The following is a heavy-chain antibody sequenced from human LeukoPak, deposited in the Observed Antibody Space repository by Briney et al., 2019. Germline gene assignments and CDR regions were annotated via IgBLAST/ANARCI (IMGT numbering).Heavy chain of an antibody. V-gene: IGHV3-66*01. CDR3: ARDPPYYYDSSGYRNWFDP. J-gene: IGHJ5*02. D-gene: IGHD3-22*01. CDR2: IYSGGST. Sequence: GGSLRLSCAASGFTVSSNYMSWVRQAPGKGLEWVSVIYSGGSTYYADSVKGRFTISRDNSKNTLYLQMNSLRVEDTAVYYCARDPPYYYDSSGYRNWFDPWGQGTLVTVSS. CDR1: GFTVSSNY.